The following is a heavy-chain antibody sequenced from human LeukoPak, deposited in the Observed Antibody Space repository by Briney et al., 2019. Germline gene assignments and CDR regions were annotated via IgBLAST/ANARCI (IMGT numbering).Heavy chain of an antibody. D-gene: IGHD3-9*01. CDR1: GGSISSYY. J-gene: IGHJ6*04. Sequence: SETLSLTCTVSGGSISSYYWSWIRQPPGKGLEWIGYIYYSGSTNYNPSLKSRVTISVDTSKNQFSLKLSSVTAADTAVYYCARRGYYDILTGYYSYHYYYGVDVWGKGTTVTVSS. CDR2: IYYSGST. CDR3: ARRGYYDILTGYYSYHYYYGVDV. V-gene: IGHV4-59*01.